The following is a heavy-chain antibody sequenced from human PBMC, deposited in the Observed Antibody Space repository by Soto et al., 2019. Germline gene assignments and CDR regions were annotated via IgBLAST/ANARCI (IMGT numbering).Heavy chain of an antibody. V-gene: IGHV1-2*04. J-gene: IGHJ6*04. CDR3: ARDRGSGYYYFGMDV. Sequence: GASVKVSCKASGYTFTGYHMHWVRQAPGQGLEWMGWINPESGGTNYAQKFQDWVTMTRDTSISTVYLGLNRLRSDDTAVYYCARDRGSGYYYFGMDVWGKGTTVTVSS. CDR2: INPESGGT. D-gene: IGHD1-26*01. CDR1: GYTFTGYH.